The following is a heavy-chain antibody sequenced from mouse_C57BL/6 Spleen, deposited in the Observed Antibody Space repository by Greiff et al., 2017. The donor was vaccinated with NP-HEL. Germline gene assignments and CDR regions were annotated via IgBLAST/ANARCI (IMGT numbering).Heavy chain of an antibody. CDR3: ARMNWDPYYAMDY. Sequence: VKLMESGPGLVQPSQSLSISCTASGFSLTSYGVHWVRQSPGKGLEWLGVIWSGGSTDYNAAFISRLSISKDNSKGQVFFKMNSLQADDTAIYYCARMNWDPYYAMDYWGQGTSVTVSS. D-gene: IGHD4-1*01. V-gene: IGHV2-2*01. CDR2: IWSGGST. CDR1: GFSLTSYG. J-gene: IGHJ4*01.